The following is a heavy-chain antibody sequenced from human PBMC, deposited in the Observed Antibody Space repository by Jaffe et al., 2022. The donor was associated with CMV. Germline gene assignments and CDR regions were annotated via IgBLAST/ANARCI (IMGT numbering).Heavy chain of an antibody. CDR3: ARRRLDCSGGSCYPGVDYYYGMDV. Sequence: QVQLVQSGAEVKKPGSSVKVSCKASGGTFSSYAISWVRQAPGQGLEWMGGIIPIFGTANYAQKFQGRVTITADESTSTAYMELSSLRSEDTAVYYCARRRLDCSGGSCYPGVDYYYGMDVWGQGTTVTVSS. CDR1: GGTFSSYA. CDR2: IIPIFGTA. V-gene: IGHV1-69*01. D-gene: IGHD2-15*01. J-gene: IGHJ6*02.